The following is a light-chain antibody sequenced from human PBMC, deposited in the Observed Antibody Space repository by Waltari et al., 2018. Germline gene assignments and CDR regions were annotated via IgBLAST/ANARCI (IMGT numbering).Light chain of an antibody. CDR1: SSNLGSNT. Sequence: QSVLTQSPSASGTPGQRVTISCSGTSSNLGSNTVTWYQQLPGTAPKPFIHNRDHRPSGVPDRFSGSQSGNSASLAISGLQSEDEADYYCESWDDSLNGPVFGRGTKLTVL. J-gene: IGLJ3*02. CDR2: NRD. CDR3: ESWDDSLNGPV. V-gene: IGLV1-44*01.